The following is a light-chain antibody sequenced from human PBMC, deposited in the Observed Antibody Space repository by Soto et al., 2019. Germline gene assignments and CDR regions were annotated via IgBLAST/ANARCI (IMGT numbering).Light chain of an antibody. V-gene: IGKV1-39*01. CDR1: QSISNY. J-gene: IGKJ1*01. Sequence: DIQMTQSPSSLSASVGDRVTITCRASQSISNYLNWYQQKPGKAPKLLIYAASSLQPGVPSRFSGSGSGTDFTLNINSLQPEDFATYYCQQSYATPRTFGQGTKV. CDR2: AAS. CDR3: QQSYATPRT.